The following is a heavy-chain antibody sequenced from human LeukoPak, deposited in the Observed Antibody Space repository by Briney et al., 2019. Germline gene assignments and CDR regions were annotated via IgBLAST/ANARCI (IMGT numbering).Heavy chain of an antibody. Sequence: GGSLRLSCAASGFTFSSYAMHWVRQAPGKGLEWVAVISYDGSNKYYADSVKGRFTISRDNSKNTLYLQMNSLRAEDTAVYYCAKDPYDYVWGSYRHWGQGTLVTVSS. CDR1: GFTFSSYA. CDR2: ISYDGSNK. J-gene: IGHJ4*02. V-gene: IGHV3-30-3*01. CDR3: AKDPYDYVWGSYRH. D-gene: IGHD3-16*02.